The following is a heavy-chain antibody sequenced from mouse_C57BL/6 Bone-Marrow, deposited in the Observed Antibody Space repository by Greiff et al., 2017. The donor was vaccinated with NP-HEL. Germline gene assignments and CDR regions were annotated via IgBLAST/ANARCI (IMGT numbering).Heavy chain of an antibody. Sequence: QVQLQQSGPGLVAPSQRLSITCTVSGFSLTSYAISWVRQPPGKGLEWLGVIWTGGGTNYNSALKSRLSISKDNSKSQVFLKMNSLQTDDTARYYCAGNLDGSSYEFAYWGQGTLVTVSA. D-gene: IGHD1-1*01. J-gene: IGHJ3*01. V-gene: IGHV2-9-1*01. CDR2: IWTGGGT. CDR3: AGNLDGSSYEFAY. CDR1: GFSLTSYA.